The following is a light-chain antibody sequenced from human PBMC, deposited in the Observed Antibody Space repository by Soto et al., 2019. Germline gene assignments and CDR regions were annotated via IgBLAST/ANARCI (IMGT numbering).Light chain of an antibody. CDR3: ATWDGSLPGEV. CDR1: SFNIGNNY. J-gene: IGLJ2*01. Sequence: QSVLTQSPSVSAAPGQQVTISCSGSSFNIGNNYVSWYQQLPGTAPKLLIYDNNKRPSGIPDRFSGSKSGTSGTLDITGLQTGDEADYYCATWDGSLPGEVFGGGTKRTVL. CDR2: DNN. V-gene: IGLV1-51*01.